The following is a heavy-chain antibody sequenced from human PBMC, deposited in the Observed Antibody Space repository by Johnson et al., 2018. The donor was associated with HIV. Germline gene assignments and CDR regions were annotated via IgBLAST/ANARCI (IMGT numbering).Heavy chain of an antibody. Sequence: QVQLVESGGGVVQPGRYLRLSCAASGFTFSSYAIHWVRQAPGKGLEWVAVISYDGGNKYYADSVKGRFTISRDNSKNTLYLQMNSLRAEDTAVYYCARDTKKVGARSAFDIWGQGTMVTVSS. CDR3: ARDTKKVGARSAFDI. CDR2: ISYDGGNK. J-gene: IGHJ3*02. V-gene: IGHV3-30*04. D-gene: IGHD1-26*01. CDR1: GFTFSSYA.